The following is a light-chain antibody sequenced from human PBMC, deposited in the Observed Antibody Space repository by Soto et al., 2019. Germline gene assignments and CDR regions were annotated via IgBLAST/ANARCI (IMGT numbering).Light chain of an antibody. CDR1: QSISTW. V-gene: IGKV1-5*03. J-gene: IGKJ1*01. CDR2: KAS. CDR3: QQYKSYPCT. Sequence: GDRVAITCRASQSISTWLAWYQQKPGKAPNLLIYKASTLESGVPSRFSGSGSGTEFTLTISSLQPDDFATYYCQQYKSYPCTFGQGTKVEIK.